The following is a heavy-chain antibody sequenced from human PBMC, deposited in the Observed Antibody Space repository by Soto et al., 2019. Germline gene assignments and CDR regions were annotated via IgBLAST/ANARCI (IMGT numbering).Heavy chain of an antibody. D-gene: IGHD2-15*01. CDR1: GYTFTSYA. CDR2: INAGNGNT. J-gene: IGHJ4*02. V-gene: IGHV1-3*01. CDR3: AAALVVLAATDAYYFDY. Sequence: GASVKVSCKASGYTFTSYAMHWVRQAPGQRLEWMGWINAGNGNTKYSQKFQGRVTITRDTSASTAYMELSSLRSEDTAVYYCAAALVVLAATDAYYFDYWGQGTLVTVYS.